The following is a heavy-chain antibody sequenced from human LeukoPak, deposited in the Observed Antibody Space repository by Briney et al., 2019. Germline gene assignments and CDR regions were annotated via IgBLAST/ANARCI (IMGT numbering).Heavy chain of an antibody. CDR1: GFTFDDYA. CDR3: AKLSVAGTLDY. J-gene: IGHJ4*02. D-gene: IGHD6-19*01. CDR2: TSWNSGSI. Sequence: PGRSLRLSCAASGFTFDDYAMHWVQQAPGKGLEWVSGTSWNSGSIGYADSVKGRFTISRDNAKNSLYLQMNSLRAEDTALYYCAKLSVAGTLDYWGQGTLVTVSS. V-gene: IGHV3-9*01.